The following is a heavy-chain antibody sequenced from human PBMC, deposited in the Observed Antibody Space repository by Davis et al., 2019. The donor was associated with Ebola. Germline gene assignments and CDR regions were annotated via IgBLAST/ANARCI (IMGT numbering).Heavy chain of an antibody. CDR2: ISAYNGNT. CDR3: ARERYSPLSYGMDV. Sequence: ASVKVSCKASGYTFTSYGISWVRQAPGQALEWMGWISAYNGNTNYAQKLQGRVTMTTDTSTRTAYMELRSLRSDDTAVYYCARERYSPLSYGMDVWGQGTTVTVSS. J-gene: IGHJ6*02. V-gene: IGHV1-18*04. CDR1: GYTFTSYG. D-gene: IGHD6-13*01.